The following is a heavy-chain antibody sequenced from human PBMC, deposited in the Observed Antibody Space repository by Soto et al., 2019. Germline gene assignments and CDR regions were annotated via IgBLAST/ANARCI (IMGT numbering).Heavy chain of an antibody. J-gene: IGHJ3*02. D-gene: IGHD1-1*01. V-gene: IGHV3-9*01. Sequence: EVQLVESGGGLVQPGRSLRLSCAASGFTFDDYAMHWVRQAPGKGLEWVSGISWNSGSIGYADSVKGRFTISRDNAKNSLYLQMNSLRAEATALYYCAKDYISDDNGPTRAFAFDIWGQGTMVTVSS. CDR2: ISWNSGSI. CDR3: AKDYISDDNGPTRAFAFDI. CDR1: GFTFDDYA.